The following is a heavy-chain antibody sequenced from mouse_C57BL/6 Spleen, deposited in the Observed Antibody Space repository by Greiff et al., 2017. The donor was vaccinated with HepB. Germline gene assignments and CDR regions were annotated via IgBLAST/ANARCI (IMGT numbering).Heavy chain of an antibody. CDR3: ARSYYYGSTYAMDY. CDR2: INPNYGTT. D-gene: IGHD1-1*01. Sequence: EVKLQQSGPELVKPGASVKISCKASGYSFTDYNMNWVKQSNGKSLEWIGVINPNYGTTSYNQKFKGKATLTVDQSSSTAYMQLNSLTSEDSAVYYCARSYYYGSTYAMDYWGQGTSVTVSS. J-gene: IGHJ4*01. V-gene: IGHV1-39*01. CDR1: GYSFTDYN.